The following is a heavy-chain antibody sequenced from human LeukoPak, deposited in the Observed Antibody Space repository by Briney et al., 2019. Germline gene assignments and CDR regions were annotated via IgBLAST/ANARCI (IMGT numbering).Heavy chain of an antibody. Sequence: ASVKVFFKASGYTFTSYGIGWVRQAPGQGLEWMGWISAYNGNTNYAQRVQGRVTMTTDTSTSTAYMELRSLRSDDTAVYYCARDVDTSMAYYFDCWGQGTLVTVSS. D-gene: IGHD5-18*01. CDR1: GYTFTSYG. CDR2: ISAYNGNT. J-gene: IGHJ4*02. CDR3: ARDVDTSMAYYFDC. V-gene: IGHV1-18*01.